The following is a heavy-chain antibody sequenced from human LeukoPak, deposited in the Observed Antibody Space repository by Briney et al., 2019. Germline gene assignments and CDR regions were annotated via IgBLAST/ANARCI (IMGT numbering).Heavy chain of an antibody. V-gene: IGHV1-46*01. CDR3: ARDGRYCGSTSCRLNWFDP. CDR1: GYTFTTYY. Sequence: ASVKVSSKASGYTFTTYYMHWVRQAPGQGLINPSGGSTSYAQKFQGRVTMTRDTSTSTIYMELSSLRSEDTAVYYCARDGRYCGSTSCRLNWFDPWGQGTLVTVSS. CDR2: INPSGGST. J-gene: IGHJ5*02. D-gene: IGHD2-2*01.